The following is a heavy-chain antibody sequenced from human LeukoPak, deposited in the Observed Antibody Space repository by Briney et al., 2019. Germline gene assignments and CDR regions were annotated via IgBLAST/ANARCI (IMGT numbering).Heavy chain of an antibody. D-gene: IGHD3-10*01. J-gene: IGHJ4*02. Sequence: GGSLRLSCAVSGFTFSSYGMHWVRQAPGKGLECVAVIWYDGSNKYYAESVKGRFTISRDNSKNTLYLQMNSLRAEDRAVYYCARDYGSGSYSDYWGQGTLVTVS. V-gene: IGHV3-33*01. CDR1: GFTFSSYG. CDR2: IWYDGSNK. CDR3: ARDYGSGSYSDY.